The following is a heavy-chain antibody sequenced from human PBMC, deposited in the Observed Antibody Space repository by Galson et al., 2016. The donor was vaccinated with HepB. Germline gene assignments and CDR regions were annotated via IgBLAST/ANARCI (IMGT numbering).Heavy chain of an antibody. Sequence: SLRLSCATSGFTFGDYAMSWFRQAPGKGLEWVGFIRSKAYGGTTEYAASVKGRFTISRDDSKSIAYLQMNSLKTEDTAVYYCTRVYYDFWSGYSRYMDVWVKGTTVTVSS. CDR1: GFTFGDYA. CDR3: TRVYYDFWSGYSRYMDV. D-gene: IGHD3-3*01. V-gene: IGHV3-49*03. J-gene: IGHJ6*03. CDR2: IRSKAYGGTT.